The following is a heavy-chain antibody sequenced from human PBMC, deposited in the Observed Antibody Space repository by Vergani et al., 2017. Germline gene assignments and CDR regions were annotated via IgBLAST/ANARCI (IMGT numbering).Heavy chain of an antibody. CDR3: ARLSYDTTPYLQGVYDC. V-gene: IGHV3-23*01. CDR2: ISARYPST. Sequence: EVQLLQSGGGVIQPGGSVRLSCAASGFTFSACPMTWVRQAPGKGLEWVSAISARYPSTYYADSVKGRFTISRDNPKNMLYLQMNTLRAEDTAVYYCARLSYDTTPYLQGVYDCWGQGTLVSVSS. D-gene: IGHD3-22*01. CDR1: GFTFSACP. J-gene: IGHJ4*02.